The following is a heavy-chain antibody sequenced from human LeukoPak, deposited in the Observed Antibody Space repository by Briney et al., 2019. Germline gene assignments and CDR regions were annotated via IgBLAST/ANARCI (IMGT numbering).Heavy chain of an antibody. Sequence: ASVKVSCKASGGTFSSYAISWVRQAPGQGLEWMGGIIPIFGTANYAQKFQGRVTITADESTSTAYMELSSLRSEDTAVYYCAREGVVDSPYYYYGMDVWGQGTTVTVSS. CDR1: GGTFSSYA. V-gene: IGHV1-69*01. D-gene: IGHD3-3*01. CDR2: IIPIFGTA. J-gene: IGHJ6*02. CDR3: AREGVVDSPYYYYGMDV.